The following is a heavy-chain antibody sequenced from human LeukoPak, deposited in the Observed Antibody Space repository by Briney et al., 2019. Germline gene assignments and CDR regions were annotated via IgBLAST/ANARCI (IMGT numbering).Heavy chain of an antibody. CDR3: ARSDYYDYRQIDI. J-gene: IGHJ4*02. CDR1: GDSISTSSYC. D-gene: IGHD3-22*01. V-gene: IGHV4-39*01. Sequence: SETLSLTCTVSGDSISTSSYCWGWIRQPPGKGLEWLGSIYYSGITHYNPSLKRRVTIYVDTSRNQFSLHLYSVTAADTAVFYCARSDYYDYRQIDIWGQGTLVTVSS. CDR2: IYYSGIT.